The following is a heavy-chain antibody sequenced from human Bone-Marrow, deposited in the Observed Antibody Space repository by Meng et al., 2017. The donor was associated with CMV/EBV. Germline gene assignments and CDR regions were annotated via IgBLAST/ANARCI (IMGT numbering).Heavy chain of an antibody. CDR3: PKGGSSSDLFDY. Sequence: GESLKISCAAAGFTFSSYAMHWVRQAPGKGLEWVAVISYDGSNKYYADSVKGRFTISRDNSKNTLYLQMNSLRAEDTAVYYCPKGGSSSDLFDYWGQGTLVTVSS. V-gene: IGHV3-30*04. CDR2: ISYDGSNK. D-gene: IGHD6-6*01. CDR1: GFTFSSYA. J-gene: IGHJ4*02.